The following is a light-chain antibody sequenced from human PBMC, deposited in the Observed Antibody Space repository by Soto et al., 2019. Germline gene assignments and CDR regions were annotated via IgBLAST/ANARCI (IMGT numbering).Light chain of an antibody. CDR3: QQRNSFPIT. J-gene: IGKJ5*01. V-gene: IGKV1-16*01. Sequence: DIQMTQSPSSLSASVGDRVTITCRASQSISNHLTWFQQQPGKAPKLLIYSATNLQSGVPSRFSGSGLGTDFTLAISSLQPEDSATYYCQQRNSFPITFGQGTRLEI. CDR1: QSISNH. CDR2: SAT.